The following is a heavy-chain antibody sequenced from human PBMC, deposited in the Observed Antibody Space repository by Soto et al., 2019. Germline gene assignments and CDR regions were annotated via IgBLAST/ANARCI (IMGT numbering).Heavy chain of an antibody. CDR2: INTDGGTI. Sequence: EVQLVESGGGLVQPGGSLRLSCAASGFTFSNFWMHWVRQAPGKGLVWVARINTDGGTISYADSVKGRFTISRDNAMNVLYLQMTSLRVADTAAYHCARKTGLGATNYWGQGTLVTVSS. CDR3: ARKTGLGATNY. D-gene: IGHD1-26*01. V-gene: IGHV3-74*01. CDR1: GFTFSNFW. J-gene: IGHJ4*02.